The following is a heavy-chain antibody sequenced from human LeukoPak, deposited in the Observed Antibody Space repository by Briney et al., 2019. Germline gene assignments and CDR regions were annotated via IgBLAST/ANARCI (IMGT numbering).Heavy chain of an antibody. J-gene: IGHJ6*02. D-gene: IGHD2-2*01. CDR1: GYTFTGYY. V-gene: IGHV1-2*02. Sequence: GASVKVSCKASGYTFTGYYMHWVRRAPGQGLEWMGWINPNSGGTNYAQKFQGRVTMTRDTSISTAYMELSRLRSDDTAVYYCARGPARVVPAAVNPYYYYYGMDVWGQGTTVTVSS. CDR3: ARGPARVVPAAVNPYYYYYGMDV. CDR2: INPNSGGT.